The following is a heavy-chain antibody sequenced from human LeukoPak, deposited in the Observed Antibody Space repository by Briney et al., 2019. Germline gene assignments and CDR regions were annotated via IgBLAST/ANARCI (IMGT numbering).Heavy chain of an antibody. D-gene: IGHD5-12*01. CDR3: ARESYDHRFYYYYGMDV. V-gene: IGHV3-30-3*01. Sequence: GRSLRLSCAASGFTFSSYAMRWVRQAPGKGLEWVAVISYDGSNKYYADSVKGRFTISRDNSKNTLYLQMHRLRAEDTAVYYCARESYDHRFYYYYGMDVWGQGTTVTVSS. CDR2: ISYDGSNK. CDR1: GFTFSSYA. J-gene: IGHJ6*02.